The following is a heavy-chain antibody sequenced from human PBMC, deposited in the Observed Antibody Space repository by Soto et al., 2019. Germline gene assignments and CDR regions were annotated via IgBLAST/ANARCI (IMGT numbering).Heavy chain of an antibody. Sequence: HPGGSLRLSCAASGFTFSSYGMHWVRQAPGKGLEWVAVISYDGSNKYYADSVKGRFTISRDNSKNTLYLQMNSLRAEDTAVYYCAKDLFYYDSSGYYGLDYWGQGTLVTVSS. V-gene: IGHV3-30*18. D-gene: IGHD3-22*01. CDR3: AKDLFYYDSSGYYGLDY. CDR2: ISYDGSNK. CDR1: GFTFSSYG. J-gene: IGHJ4*02.